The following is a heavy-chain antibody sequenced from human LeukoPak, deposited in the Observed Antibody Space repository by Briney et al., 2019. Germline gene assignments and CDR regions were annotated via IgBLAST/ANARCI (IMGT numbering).Heavy chain of an antibody. CDR1: GGTFSSYA. J-gene: IGHJ4*02. D-gene: IGHD3-9*01. V-gene: IGHV1-69*05. CDR3: ARDLTDILTGYYRPLVY. Sequence: SVKVFCKASGGTFSSYAISWVRQAPGQGLEWMGRIIPIFGTANYAQKFQGRVTITTDESTSTAYMELSSLRSEDTAVYYCARDLTDILTGYYRPLVYWSQGTLVTVSS. CDR2: IIPIFGTA.